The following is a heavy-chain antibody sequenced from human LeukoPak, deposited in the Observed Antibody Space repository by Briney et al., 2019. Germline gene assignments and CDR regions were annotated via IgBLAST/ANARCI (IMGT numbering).Heavy chain of an antibody. D-gene: IGHD4-17*01. CDR1: GFSVRTNY. J-gene: IGHJ4*02. Sequence: GGSLRLSCAASGFSVRTNYMSWVRRAPGKGLEWLSAIRGSGGSTYYGDSVKGRFTISRDNSRDTLYLQMDSLRAEDTAVYYCAKRPTTVTTFGRDYWGQGTLVTVSS. CDR2: IRGSGGST. CDR3: AKRPTTVTTFGRDY. V-gene: IGHV3-23*01.